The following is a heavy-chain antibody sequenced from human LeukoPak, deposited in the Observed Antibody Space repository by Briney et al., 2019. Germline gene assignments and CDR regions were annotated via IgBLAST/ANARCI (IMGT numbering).Heavy chain of an antibody. CDR1: GFTFSDYY. J-gene: IGHJ5*02. D-gene: IGHD5-18*01. V-gene: IGHV3-11*04. CDR2: ISSSGSTI. Sequence: TGGSLRLSCAASGFTFSDYYMSWIRQAPGKGLEWVSYISSSGSTIYYADSVKGRFTISRDNAKNSLYLQMNSLRAEDTAVYYCARDRVSSGYSYAAEGFDPWGQGTLVTVSS. CDR3: ARDRVSSGYSYAAEGFDP.